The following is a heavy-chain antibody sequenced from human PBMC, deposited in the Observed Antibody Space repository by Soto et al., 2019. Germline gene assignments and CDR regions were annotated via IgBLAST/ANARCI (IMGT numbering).Heavy chain of an antibody. CDR1: GGTFSSYT. CDR3: AREAHCRSTSCYGGWFDP. D-gene: IGHD2-2*01. CDR2: IIPILGIA. V-gene: IGHV1-69*08. J-gene: IGHJ5*02. Sequence: QVQLVQSGAEVKKPGSSVKVSCKASGGTFSSYTISWVRQAPGQGLEWMGRIIPILGIANYAQKFQGRGTRPADKSKSTAYMELSSLRSEDTAVYYCAREAHCRSTSCYGGWFDPWGQGTLVTVSS.